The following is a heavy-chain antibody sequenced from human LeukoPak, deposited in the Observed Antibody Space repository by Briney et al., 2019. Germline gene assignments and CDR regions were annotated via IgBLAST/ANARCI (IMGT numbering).Heavy chain of an antibody. D-gene: IGHD5-18*01. J-gene: IGHJ6*03. V-gene: IGHV1-8*01. Sequence: ASVKVSCKASGYTFTSYDINWVRQATGQGLEWMGWMNPNSGNTGYAQKFQGRVTMTRNTSISTAYMELSSLRSEDTAVYYCARDQGQVHSSLYYYYYMDVWGKGTTVTISS. CDR1: GYTFTSYD. CDR3: ARDQGQVHSSLYYYYYMDV. CDR2: MNPNSGNT.